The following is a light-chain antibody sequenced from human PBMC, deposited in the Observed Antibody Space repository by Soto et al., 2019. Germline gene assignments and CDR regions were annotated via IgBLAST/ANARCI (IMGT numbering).Light chain of an antibody. CDR2: GNS. CDR1: SSNIGAGYD. J-gene: IGLJ1*01. CDR3: QSYDSSLSVSV. Sequence: QSVLTQPPSVSGAPGQRVTISCTGSSSNIGAGYDVHWYQQLPGTAPKLLIYGNSNRPSGVPDRFSGSKSGTSASLAITGLQAEDGADYYCQSYDSSLSVSVFGTGTKVP. V-gene: IGLV1-40*01.